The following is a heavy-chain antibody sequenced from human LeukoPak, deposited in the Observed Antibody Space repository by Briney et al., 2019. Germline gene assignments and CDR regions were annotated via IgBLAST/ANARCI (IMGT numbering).Heavy chain of an antibody. Sequence: PSQTLSLTCTVSGGSISSGDYYWSWIRQPPGKGLEWIGYIYYSGSTYYNPSLKSRVTISVDTSKNQFSLKLSSVTAADTAVYYCASEESYYYGMDVWGQGTTVTVSS. V-gene: IGHV4-30-4*01. CDR1: GGSISSGDYY. J-gene: IGHJ6*02. CDR3: ASEESYYYGMDV. CDR2: IYYSGST.